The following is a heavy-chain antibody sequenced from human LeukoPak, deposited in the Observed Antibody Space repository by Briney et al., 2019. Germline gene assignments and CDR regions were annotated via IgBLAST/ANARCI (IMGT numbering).Heavy chain of an antibody. J-gene: IGHJ1*01. CDR3: ATEGRFLTYCYDSSPTVGCLQH. V-gene: IGHV1-69-2*01. CDR1: GYTFTDYY. CDR2: VDPEDGET. D-gene: IGHD3-22*01. Sequence: GASVKVSCKASGYTFTDYYMHWVQQAPGKGLEWMGRVDPEDGETIYAEKFQGRVTTTEDTSTDTAYMELSSLRSEDTAVYYCATEGRFLTYCYDSSPTVGCLQHWGQGTLVTVSS.